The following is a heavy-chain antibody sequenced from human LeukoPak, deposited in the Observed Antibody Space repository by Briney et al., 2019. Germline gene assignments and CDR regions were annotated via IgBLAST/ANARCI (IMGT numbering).Heavy chain of an antibody. CDR1: GFTFSSYW. CDR3: ARDYGDYVSDY. CDR2: IKQDGSEK. D-gene: IGHD4-17*01. Sequence: GVSVRLSCAASGFTFSSYWMSWVRQAPGKGLEWVANIKQDGSEKYYVDSVKGRFTISRDNAKNSLYLQMNSLRAEDTAVYYCARDYGDYVSDYWGEGTLVTVSS. J-gene: IGHJ4*02. V-gene: IGHV3-7*05.